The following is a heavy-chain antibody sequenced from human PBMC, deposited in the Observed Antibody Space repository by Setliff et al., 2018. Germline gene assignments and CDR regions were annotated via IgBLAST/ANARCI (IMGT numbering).Heavy chain of an antibody. D-gene: IGHD2-15*01. CDR1: GDSISSSSYY. Sequence: SETLSPTCSVSGDSISSSSYYWGWIRQPPGKGLEWIGSINYSGITYYSPSLKSRVIVSVDTSKNQFSLKLSTVTAADTAVYYCARLPGYCNGGNCYGYYTFDIWGQGTMVTVSS. CDR3: ARLPGYCNGGNCYGYYTFDI. V-gene: IGHV4-39*01. CDR2: INYSGIT. J-gene: IGHJ3*02.